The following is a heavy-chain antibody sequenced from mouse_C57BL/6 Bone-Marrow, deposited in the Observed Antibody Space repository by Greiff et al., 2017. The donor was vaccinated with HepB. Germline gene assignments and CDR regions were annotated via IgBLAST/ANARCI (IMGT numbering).Heavy chain of an antibody. CDR3: SVIYYCIFYAMYY. D-gene: IGHD2-1*01. J-gene: IGHJ4*01. Sequence: QVQLKQPGAELVKPGASVKLSCKASGYTFTSYWMHWVKQRPGQGLEWIGMIHPNSGSTNYNEKFKIKATLTVDKSSSTAYMQLSSLTSEDSAVYYCSVIYYCIFYAMYYCGQGTSVTVSS. CDR1: GYTFTSYW. V-gene: IGHV1-64*01. CDR2: IHPNSGST.